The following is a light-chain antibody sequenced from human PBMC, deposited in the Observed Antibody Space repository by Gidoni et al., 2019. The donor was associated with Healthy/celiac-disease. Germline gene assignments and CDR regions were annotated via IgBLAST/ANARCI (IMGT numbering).Light chain of an antibody. Sequence: DFVLPQSPLSLPVTPGEPASISCRSSQSLLHSNGYNYLDWYLQKPGQSPQLLIYLGSNRASGVPDRCSDSGAGTDFTLKISRVEAEDVGVYYCMQALQTPWTFGQXTKVEIK. CDR3: MQALQTPWT. CDR2: LGS. CDR1: QSLLHSNGYNY. V-gene: IGKV2-28*01. J-gene: IGKJ1*01.